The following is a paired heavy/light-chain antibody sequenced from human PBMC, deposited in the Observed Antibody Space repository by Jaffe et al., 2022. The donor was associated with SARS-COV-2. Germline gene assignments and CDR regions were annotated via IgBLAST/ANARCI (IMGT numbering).Heavy chain of an antibody. V-gene: IGHV3-21*01. CDR2: ISSGSKYI. D-gene: IGHD6-19*01. CDR1: GFTFSSNT. J-gene: IGHJ4*02. Sequence: EVQLVGSGGGLVKPGGSLRLSCAASGFTFSSNTMNWVRQAPGKGLEWVSSISSGSKYISYADSVKGRFTISRDNAKNSLFLQMNSLRVEDTAVYYCARVGTSGWNWGQGTLVTVSS. CDR3: ARVGTSGWN.
Light chain of an antibody. CDR2: LGS. CDR1: QSLLHRNGNNY. Sequence: DIVMTQSPLSLPVTPGEPASISCRSSQSLLHRNGNNYLDWYLQKPGQSPQLLIYLGSNRASGVPDRFSGSGSGTDFTLKISRVEAEDVGVYYCMQALQSPTFGGGTKVEIK. CDR3: MQALQSPT. J-gene: IGKJ4*01. V-gene: IGKV2-28*01.